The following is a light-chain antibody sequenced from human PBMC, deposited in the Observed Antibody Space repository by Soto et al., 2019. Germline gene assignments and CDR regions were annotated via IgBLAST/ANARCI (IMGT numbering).Light chain of an antibody. Sequence: EIVMTQSPATLSVSPGERATLSCRASQSVSNNLAWYQKKPGQAPRLLISGASTRATGIPARFSGSGSGTEFTLTISSLQSEDFAVYYCQQYNTWWTFGQGTRVEIK. CDR1: QSVSNN. J-gene: IGKJ1*01. V-gene: IGKV3-15*01. CDR2: GAS. CDR3: QQYNTWWT.